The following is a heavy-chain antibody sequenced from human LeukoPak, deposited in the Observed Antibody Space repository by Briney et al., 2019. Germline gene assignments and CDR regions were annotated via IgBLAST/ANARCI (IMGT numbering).Heavy chain of an antibody. CDR1: GFTFSNYG. Sequence: PGGSLRLSCAASGFTFSNYGTSWVRQAPGKGLEWVSYISSTAYTIFYADSVKGRFTISRDNAKNSLYLQMNSLRAEDTAIYYCARVDYDRSGEDANAEYFQHWGQGTLVTVSS. CDR3: ARVDYDRSGEDANAEYFQH. J-gene: IGHJ1*01. V-gene: IGHV3-48*03. D-gene: IGHD3-22*01. CDR2: ISSTAYTI.